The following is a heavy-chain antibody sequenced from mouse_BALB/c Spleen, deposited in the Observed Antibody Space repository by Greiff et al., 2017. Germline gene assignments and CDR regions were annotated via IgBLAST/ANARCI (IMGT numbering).Heavy chain of an antibody. V-gene: IGHV2-9*02. Sequence: VKLVESGPGLVAPSQSLSITCTVSGFSLTSYGVHWVRQPPGKGLEWLGVIWAGGSTNYNSALMSRLSISKDNSKSQVFLKMNSLQTDDTAMYYCARDTFSYYRYAMDYWGQGTSVTVSS. D-gene: IGHD2-14*01. CDR3: ARDTFSYYRYAMDY. CDR2: IWAGGST. CDR1: GFSLTSYG. J-gene: IGHJ4*01.